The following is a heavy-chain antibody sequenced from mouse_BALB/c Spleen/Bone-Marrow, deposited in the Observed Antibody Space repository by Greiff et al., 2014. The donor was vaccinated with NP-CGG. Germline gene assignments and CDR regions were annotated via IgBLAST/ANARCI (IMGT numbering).Heavy chain of an antibody. CDR1: GYTFTSYY. CDR3: ARSLSRYAMDY. CDR2: IYPGNVNT. J-gene: IGHJ4*01. Sequence: VQLQQSGPELVKPGASVGISCKASGYTFTSYYIHWVKQRPGQGLEWIGWIYPGNVNTKYNEKSKGKATLTADKSSSTAYMQLSSLTSEDSAVYFCARSLSRYAMDYWGQGTSVTVSS. D-gene: IGHD6-2*01. V-gene: IGHV1S56*01.